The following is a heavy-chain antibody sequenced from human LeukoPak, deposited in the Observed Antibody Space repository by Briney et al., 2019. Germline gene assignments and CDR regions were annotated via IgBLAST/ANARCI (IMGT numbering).Heavy chain of an antibody. CDR2: ISAYNGNT. Sequence: ASVKVSCKASGYTFTSYGISWVRQAPGQGLEWMGWISAYNGNTNYAQKFQGRVTITRDTSASTAYMELSSLRSEDTAVYYCARDIVVVPAASTPFDYWGQGTLVTVSS. J-gene: IGHJ4*02. CDR3: ARDIVVVPAASTPFDY. D-gene: IGHD2-2*01. V-gene: IGHV1-18*01. CDR1: GYTFTSYG.